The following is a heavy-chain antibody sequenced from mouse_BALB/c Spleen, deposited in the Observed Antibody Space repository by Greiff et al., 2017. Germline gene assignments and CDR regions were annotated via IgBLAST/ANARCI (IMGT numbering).Heavy chain of an antibody. D-gene: IGHD1-1*01. J-gene: IGHJ3*01. CDR2: ISYSGST. CDR3: ARSSTVVPGGLFAY. CDR1: GYSITSDYA. Sequence: EVQLQESGPGLVKPSQSLSLTCTVTGYSITSDYAWNWIRQFPGNKLEWMGYISYSGSTSYNPSLKSRISITRDTSKNQFFLQLNSVTTEDTATYYCARSSTVVPGGLFAYWGQGTLVTVSA. V-gene: IGHV3-2*02.